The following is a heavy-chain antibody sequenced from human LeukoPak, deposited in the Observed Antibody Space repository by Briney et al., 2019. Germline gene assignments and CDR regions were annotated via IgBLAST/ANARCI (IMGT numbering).Heavy chain of an antibody. CDR2: ISSSSSYI. D-gene: IGHD3-10*01. V-gene: IGHV3-21*01. Sequence: PGGSLRLSCAASGFTFSSYSMNWVRQAPGKGLEWVSSISSSSSYIYYADSVKGRFTISRDNAKNSLYLQMNSLRAEDTAVYYCARDRNYGSGSYYPLLDYWGQGTLVTVSS. CDR3: ARDRNYGSGSYYPLLDY. CDR1: GFTFSSYS. J-gene: IGHJ4*02.